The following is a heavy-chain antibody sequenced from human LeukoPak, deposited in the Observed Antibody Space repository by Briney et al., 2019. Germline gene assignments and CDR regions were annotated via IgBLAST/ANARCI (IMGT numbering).Heavy chain of an antibody. J-gene: IGHJ4*02. CDR3: AREGGPYRPLDY. V-gene: IGHV4-4*02. CDR1: GGSITSTNY. Sequence: PSETLSLTCGVSGGSITSTNYWTWVRQPPGKGLEWIGVVNLQGSTNYNPSLMGRVAISVDMSENHISLQLTSVTAADTAVDYCAREGGPYRPLDYSGQGTLVTVSS. CDR2: VNLQGST.